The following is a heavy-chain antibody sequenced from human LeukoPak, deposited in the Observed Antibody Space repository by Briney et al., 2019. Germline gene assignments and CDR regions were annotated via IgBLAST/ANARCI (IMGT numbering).Heavy chain of an antibody. CDR2: ISSSGDTL. Sequence: PGGSLRLSCAASGFTFSSFEMHWVRQAPGKGLEWVPYISSSGDTLYYAHSMKGRFTISRDNAKNSLYLQMNSLRAEDTAVYYCVGADYDILTGYYIDYWGQGTLVTVSS. V-gene: IGHV3-48*03. CDR1: GFTFSSFE. J-gene: IGHJ4*02. D-gene: IGHD3-9*01. CDR3: VGADYDILTGYYIDY.